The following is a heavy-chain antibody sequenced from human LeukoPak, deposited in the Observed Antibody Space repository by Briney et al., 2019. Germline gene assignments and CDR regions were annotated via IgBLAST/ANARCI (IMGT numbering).Heavy chain of an antibody. J-gene: IGHJ4*02. V-gene: IGHV1-2*02. CDR2: IKAESGRT. CDR3: ARAEGIYDSSGPFDY. D-gene: IGHD3-22*01. CDR1: GYMFTDYY. Sequence: GASVKVPCKASGYMFTDYYLHWVRQAPGQGLEWMGWIKAESGRTHYAQKFQGGVTMTRDTSISTAYMELSRLRSDDTAVYYCARAEGIYDSSGPFDYWGQGTLVTVSS.